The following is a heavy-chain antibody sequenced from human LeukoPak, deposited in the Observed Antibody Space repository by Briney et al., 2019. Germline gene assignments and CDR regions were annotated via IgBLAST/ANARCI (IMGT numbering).Heavy chain of an antibody. CDR2: IYYSVST. CDR3: ARASLCSSTSCYSGDWFDP. Sequence: PSETLSLTCTVSGGSISSYYWSWIRQPPGKGLEWIGYIYYSVSTNYNPSLKSRVTISVDTSKNQFSLKLSSVTAADTAVYYCARASLCSSTSCYSGDWFDPWGQGTLVTVSS. CDR1: GGSISSYY. J-gene: IGHJ5*02. V-gene: IGHV4-59*01. D-gene: IGHD2-2*01.